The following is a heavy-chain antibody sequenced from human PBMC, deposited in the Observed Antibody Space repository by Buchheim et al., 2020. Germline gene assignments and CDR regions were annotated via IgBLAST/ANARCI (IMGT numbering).Heavy chain of an antibody. CDR1: GDSISSGVYY. D-gene: IGHD1-26*01. V-gene: IGHV4-31*03. CDR2: IYYSGST. Sequence: QVQLQESGPGLVKPSQTLSLTCTVSGDSISSGVYYWSWIRQHPGKGLEWIGYIYYSGSTYYNPSLKSRVTISDDTSKNQFFLKLSSVTAADTAVYYCARDLTGGLRGSFDYWGQGTL. CDR3: ARDLTGGLRGSFDY. J-gene: IGHJ4*02.